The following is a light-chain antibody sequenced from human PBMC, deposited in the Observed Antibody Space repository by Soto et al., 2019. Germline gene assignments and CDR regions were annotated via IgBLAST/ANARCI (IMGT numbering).Light chain of an antibody. J-gene: IGLJ2*01. Sequence: SYELTQPPSVSVAPGMTASISCGGNDIGSKGVHWYQQKPGQAPVLVIYSDTDLPPVITERFSGSNSANLATLTISRVEAGDEADYYCQVWDSGSAHVVFGGGTKLTVL. CDR1: DIGSKG. V-gene: IGLV3-21*01. CDR2: SDT. CDR3: QVWDSGSAHVV.